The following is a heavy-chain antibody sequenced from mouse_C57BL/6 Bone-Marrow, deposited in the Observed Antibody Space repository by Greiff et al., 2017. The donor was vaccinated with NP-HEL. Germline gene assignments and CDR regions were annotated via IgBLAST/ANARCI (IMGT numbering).Heavy chain of an antibody. CDR1: GFTFSSYA. CDR2: ISSGGDYI. CDR3: TRADGDWFAC. D-gene: IGHD2-13*01. J-gene: IGHJ3*01. V-gene: IGHV5-9-1*02. Sequence: EVQGVESGEGLVKPGGSLKLSCAASGFTFSSYAMSWVRQTPEKRLEWVAYISSGGDYIYYADTVKGRFTISRDNARNTLYLQMSSLKSEDTAMYYCTRADGDWFACWGQGTLVTVSA.